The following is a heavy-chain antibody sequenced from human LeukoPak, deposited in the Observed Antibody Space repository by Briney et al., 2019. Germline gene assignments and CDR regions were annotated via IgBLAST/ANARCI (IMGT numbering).Heavy chain of an antibody. D-gene: IGHD4-17*01. CDR3: ARGTYGYYMEV. CDR2: IYYSGST. CDR1: GGSISSYY. Sequence: SETLSLTCTVSGGSISSYYWSWIRQPPGKGLEWIGYIYYSGSTNYNPSLKSRVTISVDTSKNQFSLKLSSVTAADTAVYYCARGTYGYYMEVWGKGTTVTVSS. V-gene: IGHV4-59*01. J-gene: IGHJ6*03.